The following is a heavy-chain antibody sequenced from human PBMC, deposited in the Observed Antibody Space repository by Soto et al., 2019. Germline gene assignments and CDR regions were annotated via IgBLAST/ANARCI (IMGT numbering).Heavy chain of an antibody. CDR1: GFTFSSYW. D-gene: IGHD1-26*01. V-gene: IGHV3-74*01. CDR3: ARGGWEPTKDYYGMDV. Sequence: EVQLVESGGGLVQPGGSLRLSCAASGFTFSSYWMHWVRQAPGKGLVWVSRINSDGSSTSYADSVKGRFTISRDNAKNTLYLQMNSRRAEDTAVYYCARGGWEPTKDYYGMDVWGQGTTVTVSS. CDR2: INSDGSST. J-gene: IGHJ6*02.